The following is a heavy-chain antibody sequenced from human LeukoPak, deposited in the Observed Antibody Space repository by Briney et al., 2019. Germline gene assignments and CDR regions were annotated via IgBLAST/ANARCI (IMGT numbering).Heavy chain of an antibody. CDR2: ISSDNGDT. V-gene: IGHV1-18*01. Sequence: ASVRVSCKATGYTFTTYGISWVRQAPGHGLEWMGWISSDNGDTTYAQNLQGRVTMTTDRTTNTAYMELRSLRSDDTAVYYCAREGVGELTLDYWGQGTLVSVSS. CDR1: GYTFTTYG. J-gene: IGHJ4*02. D-gene: IGHD3-16*01. CDR3: AREGVGELTLDY.